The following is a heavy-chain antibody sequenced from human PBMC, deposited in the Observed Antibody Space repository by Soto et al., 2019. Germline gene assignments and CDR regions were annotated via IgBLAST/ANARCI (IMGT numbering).Heavy chain of an antibody. Sequence: SETLSLTCAVYGGPFSGYYWSWIRQPPGKGLEWIGEINHSGSTNYNPSLKSRVTISVDTSKNQFSLKLSSVTAADTAVYYCAREYSSGWYGSWFDPWGQGTLVTVSS. CDR1: GGPFSGYY. CDR2: INHSGST. J-gene: IGHJ5*02. CDR3: AREYSSGWYGSWFDP. D-gene: IGHD6-19*01. V-gene: IGHV4-34*01.